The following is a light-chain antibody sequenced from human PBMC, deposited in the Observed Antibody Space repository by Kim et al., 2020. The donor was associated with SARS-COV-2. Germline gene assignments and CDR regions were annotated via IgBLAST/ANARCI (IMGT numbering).Light chain of an antibody. CDR2: DVT. J-gene: IGLJ3*02. Sequence: QSALTQPPSASGSPGQSVTISCTGTSSDVGGYNYVSWYQQHPGKAPKLMIFDVTKRPSGVPDRFSGSKSGNTASLTVSGLQAEDEADYFCSSYAGYTNVVVFGGGNKLTVL. V-gene: IGLV2-8*01. CDR1: SSDVGGYNY. CDR3: SSYAGYTNVVV.